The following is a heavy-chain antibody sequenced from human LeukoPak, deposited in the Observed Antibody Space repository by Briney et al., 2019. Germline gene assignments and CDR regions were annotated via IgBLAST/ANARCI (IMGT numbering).Heavy chain of an antibody. CDR1: GFTFSSYA. V-gene: IGHV3-23*01. CDR2: FSGSGGST. J-gene: IGHJ5*02. CDR3: AKGPGDYDILTGYYNNWFDP. Sequence: GGSLRLSCAASGFTFSSYAMSWVRQAPGKGLEWVSAFSGSGGSTYYADFVKGRFTISRDNSKNTLYLQMNSLRAEDTAVYYCAKGPGDYDILTGYYNNWFDPWGQGTLVTVSS. D-gene: IGHD3-9*01.